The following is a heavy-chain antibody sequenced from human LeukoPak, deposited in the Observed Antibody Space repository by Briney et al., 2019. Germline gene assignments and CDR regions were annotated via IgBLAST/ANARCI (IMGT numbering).Heavy chain of an antibody. CDR2: ISAYNGNT. V-gene: IGHV1-18*01. CDR3: ARIPLAVAGTFDFDY. D-gene: IGHD6-19*01. Sequence: ASVKVSCKASGYTFTSYGISWVRQAPGQGLDWMGWISAYNGNTNYAQKLQGRVTMTTDTSTSTAYMELGSLRSDDTAVYYCARIPLAVAGTFDFDYWGQGTLVTVSS. CDR1: GYTFTSYG. J-gene: IGHJ4*02.